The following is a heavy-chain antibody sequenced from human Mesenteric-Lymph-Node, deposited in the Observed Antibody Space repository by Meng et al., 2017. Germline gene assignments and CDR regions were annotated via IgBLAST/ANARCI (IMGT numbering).Heavy chain of an antibody. V-gene: IGHV1-2*06. CDR2: INPNSGGT. J-gene: IGHJ4*02. CDR3: ARRDPGLDDYFDY. Sequence: ASVKVSCKASGYTFTGYYMHWVRQAPGQGLEWMGRINPNSGGTNYAQKFQGRVTMTRDTSISTAYMELSSLRSEDTAVYYCARRDPGLDDYFDYWGQGTLVTVSS. D-gene: IGHD3/OR15-3a*01. CDR1: GYTFTGYY.